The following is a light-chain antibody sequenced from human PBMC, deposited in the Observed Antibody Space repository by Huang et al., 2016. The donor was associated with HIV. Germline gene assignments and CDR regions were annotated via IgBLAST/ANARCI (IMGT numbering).Light chain of an antibody. Sequence: EIQMTQSPSSLSASVGDTVTITCRASQNIDIYLNWYQQRPGKAPKLLIYTASSLQTGVPSRFSGSESGTDFTLTIDSLQPEDFATYYCLQSYSMFRTFGQGTKLDFK. V-gene: IGKV1-39*01. CDR1: QNIDIY. CDR3: LQSYSMFRT. J-gene: IGKJ2*01. CDR2: TAS.